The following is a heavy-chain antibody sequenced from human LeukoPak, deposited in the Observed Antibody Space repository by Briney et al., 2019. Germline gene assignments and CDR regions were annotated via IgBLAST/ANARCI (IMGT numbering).Heavy chain of an antibody. CDR1: DESIRSHY. D-gene: IGHD3-22*01. Sequence: PSVTLSLTCSVSDESIRSHYWGWVRQPPGKGLEWIAYIHNSGITNYNPFLKSRVTISVDTSKNQFSLKLSSVTAADTAIYYCVAMFSSDYFDLWGQGILVPVSS. V-gene: IGHV4-59*03. CDR2: IHNSGIT. CDR3: VAMFSSDYFDL. J-gene: IGHJ4*02.